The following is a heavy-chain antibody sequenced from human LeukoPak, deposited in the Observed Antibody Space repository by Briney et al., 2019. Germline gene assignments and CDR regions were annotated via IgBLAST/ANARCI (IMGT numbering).Heavy chain of an antibody. J-gene: IGHJ4*02. V-gene: IGHV4-59*13. Sequence: NPSETLSLTCSVSGRFLSRYYWSWIRQPPGEGLEWIGYSDHRGDTKHNPSRKSRVTLSLDTSKRQISLELSSVTAPDTATYFCASVAMDYSLGRGYNSFYFDNWGQGTLVTVSP. D-gene: IGHD3-3*01. CDR2: SDHRGDT. CDR1: GRFLSRYY. CDR3: ASVAMDYSLGRGYNSFYFDN.